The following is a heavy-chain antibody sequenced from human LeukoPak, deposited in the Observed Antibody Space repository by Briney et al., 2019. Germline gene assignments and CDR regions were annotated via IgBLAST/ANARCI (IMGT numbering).Heavy chain of an antibody. V-gene: IGHV3-23*01. CDR2: ITSGVTT. CDR3: AKDVGKWESLHFFDY. D-gene: IGHD1-26*01. Sequence: PGGSLRLSCEASGFGFSSYAMNWVRQAPGKGLEWVSVITSGVTTFYADSVTGRFTISRDNSRNTLYLQMNSLRGDDTAVYYCAKDVGKWESLHFFDYWGQGTLVTVSS. CDR1: GFGFSSYA. J-gene: IGHJ4*02.